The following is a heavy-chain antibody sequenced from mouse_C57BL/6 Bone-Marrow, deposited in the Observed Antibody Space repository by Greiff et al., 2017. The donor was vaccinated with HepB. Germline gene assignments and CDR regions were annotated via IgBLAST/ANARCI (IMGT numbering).Heavy chain of an antibody. J-gene: IGHJ4*01. CDR3: ARRWLLRDYAMDY. D-gene: IGHD2-3*01. CDR1: GYTFTDYY. CDR2: INPYNGGT. V-gene: IGHV1-19*01. Sequence: EVKLQESGPVLVKPGASVKMSCKASGYTFTDYYMNWVKQSHGKSLEWIGVINPYNGGTSYNQKFKGKATLTVDKSSSTAYMELNSLTSEDSAVYYCARRWLLRDYAMDYWGQGTSVTVSS.